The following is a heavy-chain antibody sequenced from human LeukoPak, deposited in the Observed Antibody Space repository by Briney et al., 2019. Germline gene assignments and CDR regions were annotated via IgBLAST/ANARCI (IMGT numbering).Heavy chain of an antibody. D-gene: IGHD5-12*01. CDR1: GYTFTSYY. CDR2: INPSGGST. V-gene: IGHV1-46*01. Sequence: ASVKVSCKASGYTFTSYYMHWVRQAPGQGLEWMGIINPSGGSTSYAQKFQGRVTMTRDTSTSTVYMELSSLRSEDTAVYYCARRATGWGDSGYDLRTDYWGQGTLVTVSS. CDR3: ARRATGWGDSGYDLRTDY. J-gene: IGHJ4*02.